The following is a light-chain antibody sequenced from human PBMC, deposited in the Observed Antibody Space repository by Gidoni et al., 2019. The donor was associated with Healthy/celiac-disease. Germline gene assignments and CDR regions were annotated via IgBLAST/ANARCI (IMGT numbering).Light chain of an antibody. CDR3: LRDAQHLT. Sequence: ESVMTQTPPSLSITPGQPASISCRAIQSTRHSDGYSYVYWFLQKARPVTTLLIYEVSNRFAGVPNRFSGRGSGTDFTLNISRVEAEDFGVYYGLRDAQHLTFGGGTKVEIK. J-gene: IGKJ4*01. V-gene: IGKV2D-26*01. CDR1: QSTRHSDGYSY. CDR2: EVS.